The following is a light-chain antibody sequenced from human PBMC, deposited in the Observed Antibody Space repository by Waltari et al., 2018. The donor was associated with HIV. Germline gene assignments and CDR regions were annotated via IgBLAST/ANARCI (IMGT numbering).Light chain of an antibody. CDR3: QVWHIRSNHVI. Sequence: SYALTQPPSVSVAPGQTARITCGGNNIGSKSVHWYQQKPGQAPVLVVHDDSARPSGIPERFSGSNSGDTATLTISRVEAGDEADYYCQVWHIRSNHVIFGGGTELTVL. CDR1: NIGSKS. CDR2: DDS. V-gene: IGLV3-21*02. J-gene: IGLJ2*01.